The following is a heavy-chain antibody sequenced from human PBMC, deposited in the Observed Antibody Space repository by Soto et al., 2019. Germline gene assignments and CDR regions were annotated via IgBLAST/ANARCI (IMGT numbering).Heavy chain of an antibody. V-gene: IGHV1-69*13. D-gene: IGHD5-18*01. Sequence: SVKVSCKASGGTFSSYAIGWVRQAPGQGLEWMGGIIPIFGTANYAQKFQGRVTITADESTSTAYMELSSLRSEDTAVYYCARDVDTAMVSRYGMDVWGQGTTVTVSS. CDR1: GGTFSSYA. CDR2: IIPIFGTA. CDR3: ARDVDTAMVSRYGMDV. J-gene: IGHJ6*02.